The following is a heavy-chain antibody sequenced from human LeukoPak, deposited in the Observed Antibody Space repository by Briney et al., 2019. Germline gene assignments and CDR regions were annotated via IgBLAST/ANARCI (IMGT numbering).Heavy chain of an antibody. J-gene: IGHJ1*01. D-gene: IGHD6-6*01. CDR3: AKDPRPGIPARPAEYFQH. CDR1: GFSVSINY. Sequence: PGGFLRLSCAASGFSVSINYMSWVRQAPGTGLEWVSVIYSGGSTYYADSVKGRFTISRDNSKNTLYLQMNSLRAEDTAVYYCAKDPRPGIPARPAEYFQHWGQGTLVTVSS. V-gene: IGHV3-66*01. CDR2: IYSGGST.